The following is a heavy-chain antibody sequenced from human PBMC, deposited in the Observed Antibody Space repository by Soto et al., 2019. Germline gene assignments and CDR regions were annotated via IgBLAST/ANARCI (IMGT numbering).Heavy chain of an antibody. J-gene: IGHJ5*02. V-gene: IGHV3-33*01. Sequence: QVQLVESGGGVVQPGRSLRLSCAASGFTFSSYGMHWVRQAPGKGLEWVAVIWYDGSNKYYADSVKGRFTISRDNSKNTRYLQMNSLRAEDTAVYYCARAGGVWSGYSNLNWFDPWGQGTLVTVSS. CDR2: IWYDGSNK. CDR3: ARAGGVWSGYSNLNWFDP. D-gene: IGHD3-3*01. CDR1: GFTFSSYG.